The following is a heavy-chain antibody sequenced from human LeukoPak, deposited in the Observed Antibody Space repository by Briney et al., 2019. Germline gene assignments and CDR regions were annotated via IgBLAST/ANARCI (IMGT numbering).Heavy chain of an antibody. CDR3: ARAPKGYYYYYMDV. J-gene: IGHJ6*03. V-gene: IGHV3-53*01. Sequence: GGSLRLSCAASGFTVSSNYMSWVRQAPGKGLEWVSVIYSGGSTYYADSVKGRFTISRDNSKNTLYLQMNSLRAEDTAVYYCARAPKGYYYYYMDVWGKGTTVTVSS. CDR1: GFTVSSNY. CDR2: IYSGGST.